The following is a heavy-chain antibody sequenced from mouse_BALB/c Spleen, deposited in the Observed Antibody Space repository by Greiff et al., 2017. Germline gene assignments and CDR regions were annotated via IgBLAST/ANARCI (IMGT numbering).Heavy chain of an antibody. CDR3: AREGLGGGYFDY. CDR1: GYAFTNYL. J-gene: IGHJ2*01. V-gene: IGHV1-54*01. CDR2: INPGSGGT. Sequence: VQLQQSGAELVRPGTSVKVSCKASGYAFTNYLIEWVKQRPGQGLEWIGVINPGSGGTNYNEKFKGKATLTADKSSSTAYMQLSSLTSDDSAVYFCAREGLGGGYFDYWGQGTTLTVSS. D-gene: IGHD3-3*01.